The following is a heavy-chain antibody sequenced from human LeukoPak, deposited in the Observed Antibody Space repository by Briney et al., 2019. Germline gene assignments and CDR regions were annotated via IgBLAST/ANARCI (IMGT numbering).Heavy chain of an antibody. V-gene: IGHV5-51*01. D-gene: IGHD4-17*01. J-gene: IGHJ4*02. CDR1: GYSFTNYW. CDR3: ARQEEYGDYETDY. CDR2: IDLGASDT. Sequence: GESLKISCRGSGYSFTNYWIGWVRQIRRKGLEWMGIIDLGASDTRYSPSFQGQVTISADKSISTAYLQWSSLKASDTAMYYCARQEEYGDYETDYWGQGTLVTVSS.